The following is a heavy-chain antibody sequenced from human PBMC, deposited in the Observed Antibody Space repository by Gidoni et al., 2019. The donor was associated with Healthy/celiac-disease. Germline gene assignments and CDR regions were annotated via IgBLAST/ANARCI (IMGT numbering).Heavy chain of an antibody. CDR2: ISYDGSNK. V-gene: IGHV3-30*18. CDR3: AKDNGWDYGDYVGSVDY. D-gene: IGHD4-17*01. Sequence: QVQLVESGGGVVQPGRSLRLSCAASGFPFSRYGMHWVRQAPGKGLEWVAVISYDGSNKYYADSVKGRFTISRDNSKNTLYLQMNSLRAEDTAVYYCAKDNGWDYGDYVGSVDYWGQGTLVTVSS. CDR1: GFPFSRYG. J-gene: IGHJ4*02.